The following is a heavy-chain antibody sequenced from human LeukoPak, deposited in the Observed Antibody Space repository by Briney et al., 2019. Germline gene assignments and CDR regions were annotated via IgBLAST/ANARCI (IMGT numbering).Heavy chain of an antibody. V-gene: IGHV4-59*01. Sequence: SETLSLTCSVSGASISGYYYNWIRQPPGKGLEWIGYVYYSGIANFNPSLKSRVTMSVDTSKNQFSLKVSSVTAADTAVYYCARVLLSSGSSTWGQGTLVTVSS. CDR2: VYYSGIA. CDR3: ARVLLSSGSST. CDR1: GASISGYY. J-gene: IGHJ5*02. D-gene: IGHD3-22*01.